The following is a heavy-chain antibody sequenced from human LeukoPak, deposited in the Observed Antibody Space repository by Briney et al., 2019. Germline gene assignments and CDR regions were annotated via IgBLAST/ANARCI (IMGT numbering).Heavy chain of an antibody. J-gene: IGHJ6*03. CDR1: GGSISGTNYY. CDR2: IYYNGHT. CDR3: IRQWLWRAV. D-gene: IGHD6-19*01. V-gene: IGHV4-39*07. Sequence: SETLSLTCTVSGGSISGTNYYWGWIRQPPGKGLEWIGSIYYNGHTYSNPSLESRVTMSVDTSKNQFSLRLNSVTAADMAVYYCIRQWLWRAVWGKGTTVTVSS.